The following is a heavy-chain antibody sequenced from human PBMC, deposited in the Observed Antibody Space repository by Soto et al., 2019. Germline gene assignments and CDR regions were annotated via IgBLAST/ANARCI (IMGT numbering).Heavy chain of an antibody. CDR1: GFTFSSCA. V-gene: IGHV3-23*01. CDR3: ANSSKRITVAHLPS. CDR2: ISGSGGST. D-gene: IGHD4-17*01. Sequence: VGSLRLSYGASGFTFSSCAMSWVRQAPGKGLERVSAISGSGGSTYYADSVKGRFTISRDNSKNTLYLQMNSLRAEDTAVYYCANSSKRITVAHLPSWGQGTVVTVAS. J-gene: IGHJ4*02.